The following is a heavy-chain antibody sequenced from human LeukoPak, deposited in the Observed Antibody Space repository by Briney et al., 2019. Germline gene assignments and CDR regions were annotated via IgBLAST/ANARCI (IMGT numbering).Heavy chain of an antibody. CDR2: INSDGSST. CDR1: GFTFSSYW. V-gene: IGHV3-74*01. Sequence: TGGSLRLSCAASGFTFSSYWMHWVRQAPGKGLVWVSRINSDGSSTSYADSVKGRFTISRDNAKNTLYLQMNSLRAEDTAVYYCAKDWDLGAAAGTFPNYWGQGTLVTVSS. CDR3: AKDWDLGAAAGTFPNY. J-gene: IGHJ4*02. D-gene: IGHD6-13*01.